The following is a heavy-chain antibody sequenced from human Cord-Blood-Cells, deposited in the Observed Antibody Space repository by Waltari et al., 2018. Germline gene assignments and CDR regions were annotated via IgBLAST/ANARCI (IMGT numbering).Heavy chain of an antibody. CDR2: MKPNSGNT. CDR3: ARGYLLSGDRDAFDI. D-gene: IGHD7-27*01. Sequence: QVQLVQSGAEVKKPGASVKVSCKASGYTFTSYDINWVRQATGQGLEWMGWMKPNSGNTGYAQKFQGRVTITRNTSISTAYMELSSLRSEDTAVYYCARGYLLSGDRDAFDIWGQGTMVTVSS. J-gene: IGHJ3*02. CDR1: GYTFTSYD. V-gene: IGHV1-8*03.